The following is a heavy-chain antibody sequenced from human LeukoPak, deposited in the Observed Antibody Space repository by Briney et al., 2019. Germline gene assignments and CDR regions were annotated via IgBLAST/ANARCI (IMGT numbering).Heavy chain of an antibody. Sequence: ASVKVSCKASGYTFTGYYMHWVRQAPGQGLEWMGWINPNSGGTNYAQKFQGRVTMTRDTSISTAYMELSRLRSDDTAVYYCARATSVVVPAAMYYYYGMDVWGQGTTVTVSS. CDR1: GYTFTGYY. D-gene: IGHD2-2*01. J-gene: IGHJ6*02. CDR2: INPNSGGT. V-gene: IGHV1-2*02. CDR3: ARATSVVVPAAMYYYYGMDV.